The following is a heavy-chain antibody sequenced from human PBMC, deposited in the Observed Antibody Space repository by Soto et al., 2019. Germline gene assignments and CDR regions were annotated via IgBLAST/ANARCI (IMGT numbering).Heavy chain of an antibody. CDR3: ARGSRTVAGINNWFDP. CDR1: GGSFSGYY. J-gene: IGHJ5*02. V-gene: IGHV4-34*01. CDR2: MNHIGST. Sequence: SETLSLTCAVYGGSFSGYYWRWIRQPPGKGLEWIGEMNHIGSTNYNPSLKSRVTISVDTSKNQFSLKLSSVTAADTAVYYCARGSRTVAGINNWFDPWGKGTLVTVSS. D-gene: IGHD6-19*01.